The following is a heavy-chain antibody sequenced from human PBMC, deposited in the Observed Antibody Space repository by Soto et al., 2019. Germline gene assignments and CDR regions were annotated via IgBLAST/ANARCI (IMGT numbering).Heavy chain of an antibody. CDR2: VDPEDGET. Sequence: WASVKVSCKVSGYTFTDYYMHWVQQAPGKGLEWMGLVDPEDGETIYAEKFQGRVTITADTSTDTAYMELSSLRSEDTAVYYCATVTGTIPRRSDNWFDPWGQGTLVTVSS. D-gene: IGHD1-7*01. V-gene: IGHV1-69-2*01. CDR1: GYTFTDYY. CDR3: ATVTGTIPRRSDNWFDP. J-gene: IGHJ5*02.